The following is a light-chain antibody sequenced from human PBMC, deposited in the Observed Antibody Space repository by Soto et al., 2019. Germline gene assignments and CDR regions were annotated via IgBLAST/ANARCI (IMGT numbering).Light chain of an antibody. CDR2: DVN. V-gene: IGLV2-11*01. CDR1: SSDVGGYDF. Sequence: QSVLTQPRSVSGSPGQSVTISCTGTSSDVGGYDFVSWHQQHPGKAPKVMIFDVNKRPSGVPDRFSGSKSGNTASLTISGLQAEDEADYYCCSCAGSYKDHYVFGTGTKVTVL. CDR3: CSCAGSYKDHYV. J-gene: IGLJ1*01.